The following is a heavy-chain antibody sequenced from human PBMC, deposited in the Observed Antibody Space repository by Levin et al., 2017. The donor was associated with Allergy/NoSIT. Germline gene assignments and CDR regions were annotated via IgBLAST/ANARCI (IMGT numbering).Heavy chain of an antibody. V-gene: IGHV4-34*01. J-gene: IGHJ5*02. CDR2: INHSGST. CDR1: GGSFSGYY. D-gene: IGHD6-25*01. Sequence: GSLRLSCAVYGGSFSGYYWSWIRQPPGKRLEWIGEINHSGSTNYNPSLKSRVTISVDTSKNQFSLKLSSVTAADTAVYYCASEAATHRGWFDPWGQGTLVTVSS. CDR3: ASEAATHRGWFDP.